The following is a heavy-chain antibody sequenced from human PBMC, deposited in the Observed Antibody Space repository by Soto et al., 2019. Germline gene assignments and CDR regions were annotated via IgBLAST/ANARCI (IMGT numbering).Heavy chain of an antibody. CDR2: IYSGGST. CDR3: ARCDGSATYCFFFAY. V-gene: IGHV3-66*01. D-gene: IGHD3-10*01. J-gene: IGHJ4*02. Sequence: PGGSLRLSCAASGFTFSSYAMSWVRQAPGKGLEWVSAIYSGGSTYYADSVKGRFTISRDNSRNTLYLQMNSLRAEDMVVYFCARCDGSATYCFFFAYWGQGTPVTVSS. CDR1: GFTFSSYA.